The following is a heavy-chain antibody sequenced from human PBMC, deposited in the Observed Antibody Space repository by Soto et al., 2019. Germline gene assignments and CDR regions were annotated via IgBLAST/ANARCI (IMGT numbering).Heavy chain of an antibody. J-gene: IGHJ4*02. Sequence: GESLKISCKGSGYSFTSYWIGWVRQMPGKGLEWMGIIFPGDSETRYSPSFQGQVTISADKSISTVYLQWSSLKASDTAMYYCARTGYSSGWFFEYWGQGTLVTVSS. CDR3: ARTGYSSGWFFEY. CDR2: IFPGDSET. V-gene: IGHV5-51*01. CDR1: GYSFTSYW. D-gene: IGHD6-19*01.